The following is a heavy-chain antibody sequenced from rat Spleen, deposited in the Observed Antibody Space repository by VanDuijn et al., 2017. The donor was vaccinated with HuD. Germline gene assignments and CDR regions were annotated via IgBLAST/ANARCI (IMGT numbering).Heavy chain of an antibody. CDR3: AAGGLGRRNCFAY. CDR2: ITPDGSST. V-gene: IGHV5-35*01. CDR1: GFTFSSNW. Sequence: EVQLVESGGGLVQPGSPLKLSCAASGFTFSSNWLNWIRQAPGKGLEWVASITPDGSSTYYPDTLKGRSVISKDNARNTRFLQMNNLRSEDTAMYYCAAGGLGRRNCFAYWSQGTLVTVSS. J-gene: IGHJ3*01. D-gene: IGHD5-1*01.